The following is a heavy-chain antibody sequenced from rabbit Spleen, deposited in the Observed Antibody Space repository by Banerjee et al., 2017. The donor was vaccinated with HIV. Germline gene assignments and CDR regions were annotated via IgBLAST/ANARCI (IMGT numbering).Heavy chain of an antibody. J-gene: IGHJ6*01. CDR3: ARDTSSSFSSYGMDL. Sequence: QSLEESGGDLVKPGASLTLTCIASGVSFSGDSYMCWVRQAPGKGLEWIACIATGSSGFTYFASWAKGRFTISKTSSTTVTLQMTSLTAADTATYFCARDTSSSFSSYGMDLRGPGTLVTVS. CDR2: IATGSSGFT. CDR1: GVSFSGDSY. D-gene: IGHD1-1*01. V-gene: IGHV1S40*01.